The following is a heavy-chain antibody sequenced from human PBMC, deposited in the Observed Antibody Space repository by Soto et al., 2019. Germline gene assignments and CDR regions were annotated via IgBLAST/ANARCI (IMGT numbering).Heavy chain of an antibody. Sequence: QVQLVQSGAEVKKPGSSVKVSCKASGGTFSSYAISWVRQAPGQGLEWMGGIIPIFGTANYAQKFQGRVTITADESTSTAYMELSSLRSEDTAVYYCARTCPLGYCISTSPPRFDPWGQGTLVTVSS. CDR1: GGTFSSYA. CDR2: IIPIFGTA. J-gene: IGHJ5*02. V-gene: IGHV1-69*12. CDR3: ARTCPLGYCISTSPPRFDP. D-gene: IGHD2-2*01.